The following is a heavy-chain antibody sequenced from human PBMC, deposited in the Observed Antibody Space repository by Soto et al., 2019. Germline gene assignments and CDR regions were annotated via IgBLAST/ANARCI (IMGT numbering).Heavy chain of an antibody. D-gene: IGHD3-22*01. CDR2: IYHSGST. J-gene: IGHJ6*02. CDR1: GGSISSGGYS. Sequence: TLSLTCAVSGGSISSGGYSWSWIRQPPGKGLEWIGYIYHSGSTYYNPSLKSRATISVDRSKNQFSLKLSSVTAADTAVYYCARDYYDSSGYSVPLDVWGQGTTVTVSS. V-gene: IGHV4-30-2*01. CDR3: ARDYYDSSGYSVPLDV.